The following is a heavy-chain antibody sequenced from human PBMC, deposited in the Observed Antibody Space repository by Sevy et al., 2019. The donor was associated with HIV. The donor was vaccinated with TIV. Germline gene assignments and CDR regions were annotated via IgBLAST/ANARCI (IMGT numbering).Heavy chain of an antibody. CDR2: INQGGSQE. CDR1: GLTFSSYW. Sequence: GGSLRLSCAASGLTFSSYWMTWVRQAPGRGLEWVANINQGGSQEYYMDSVKGRFTMSRDNAKNSLYLQIISQSAEDTAVYDCATSLPAGVPAEDIQHWGQGTLVTVSS. D-gene: IGHD6-25*01. V-gene: IGHV3-7*01. CDR3: ATSLPAGVPAEDIQH. J-gene: IGHJ1*01.